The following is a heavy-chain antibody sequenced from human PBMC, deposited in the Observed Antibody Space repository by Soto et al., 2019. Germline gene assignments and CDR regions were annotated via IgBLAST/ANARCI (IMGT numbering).Heavy chain of an antibody. V-gene: IGHV4-30-2*01. J-gene: IGHJ4*02. Sequence: PSETLSLTCAFSGVSISSGGYSCSWIRQPPGKGLEWIGYIYHSGSTYYNPSLKSRVTISVDRSKNQFSLKLSSVTAADTAVYYCARAGTGEYMDYFDYWGQGTLVTVSS. CDR2: IYHSGST. CDR1: GVSISSGGYS. D-gene: IGHD3-16*01. CDR3: ARAGTGEYMDYFDY.